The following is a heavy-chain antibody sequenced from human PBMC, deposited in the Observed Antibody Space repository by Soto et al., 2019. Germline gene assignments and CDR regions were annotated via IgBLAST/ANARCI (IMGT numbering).Heavy chain of an antibody. Sequence: QVQLVQSGAEVEKPGASIKVSCRASLYSFTTYAINWVRQAPGQAPEWVGRINTYNGKTNFAQRLQDRVTLTRDTATNTAYMELRRLTSDDTGVYFCARDASNWGYSGLWGQGTLVTVSS. CDR1: LYSFTTYA. CDR2: INTYNGKT. V-gene: IGHV1-18*01. J-gene: IGHJ4*02. D-gene: IGHD7-27*01. CDR3: ARDASNWGYSGL.